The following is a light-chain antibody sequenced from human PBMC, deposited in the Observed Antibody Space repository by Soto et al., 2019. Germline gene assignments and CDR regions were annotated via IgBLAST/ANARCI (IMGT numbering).Light chain of an antibody. Sequence: QSALTQPASVSGSPGQSITISYTGPSGDGGNYNLVSWYRQRPGKAPKLIIYEGTKRHAGVSTRFSGSISANAASLTTSGLQAEDEADYYCRSYAATNDIVVFGGGTKLTVL. V-gene: IGLV2-23*01. CDR3: RSYAATNDIVV. CDR1: SGDGGNYNL. J-gene: IGLJ3*02. CDR2: EGT.